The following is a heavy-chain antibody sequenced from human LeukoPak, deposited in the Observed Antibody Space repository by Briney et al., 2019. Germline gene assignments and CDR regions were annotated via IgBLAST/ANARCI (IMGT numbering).Heavy chain of an antibody. V-gene: IGHV3-23*01. CDR1: GFTFSNYG. CDR2: ISDSGGDT. J-gene: IGHJ4*02. CDR3: AKRVSYSNSAAYFDY. Sequence: GGSPRLSCTAPGFTFSNYGMAWVRQAPGKGLEWVSSISDSGGDTYYADSVKGRFTVSRDNSKNTLYLQMNSLRAEDTAVFYCAKRVSYSNSAAYFDYWGQGTLVTVSS. D-gene: IGHD6-6*01.